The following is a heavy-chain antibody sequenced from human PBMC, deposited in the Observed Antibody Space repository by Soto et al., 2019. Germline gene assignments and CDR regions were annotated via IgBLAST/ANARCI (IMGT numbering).Heavy chain of an antibody. D-gene: IGHD6-6*01. CDR3: ATTRRQTHDSSSKTFEF. V-gene: IGHV3-15*07. Sequence: QLVESGGGLVEPGGSLRLSCTASGLALTSDWLSWVRQVPGKGLEWVGLIKSNVDGGTTDYAAPLKGRIRISRDDSRNTVYLQIDRLHSEDTAFYYCATTRRQTHDSSSKTFEFWGQGTLVTVSS. CDR1: GLALTSDW. J-gene: IGHJ4*02. CDR2: IKSNVDGGTT.